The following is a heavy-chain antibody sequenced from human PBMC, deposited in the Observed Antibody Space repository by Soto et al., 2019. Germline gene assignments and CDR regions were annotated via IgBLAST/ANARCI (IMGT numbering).Heavy chain of an antibody. Sequence: GSLRLSCAASGYTFSSYAMSWVPQARVKGLEWVSAISGRGGSTYYADSVKGRFTISRDNSKNTLYLQMNSLRAEDTAVYYCARRYSSSWYGYYFDYWGQGTLVTVSS. J-gene: IGHJ4*02. CDR1: GYTFSSYA. V-gene: IGHV3-23*01. D-gene: IGHD6-13*01. CDR2: ISGRGGST. CDR3: ARRYSSSWYGYYFDY.